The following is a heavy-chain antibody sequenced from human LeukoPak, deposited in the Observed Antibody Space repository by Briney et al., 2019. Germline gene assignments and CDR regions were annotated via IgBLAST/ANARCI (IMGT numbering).Heavy chain of an antibody. CDR3: AREKVFGVVIIGDWFDP. CDR1: GYTFTSYD. CDR2: INPNSGGT. V-gene: IGHV1-2*02. Sequence: ASVKVSCKASGYTFTSYDINWVRQATGQGLEWMGWINPNSGGTNYAQKFQGRVTMTRDTSISTAYMELSRLRSDDTAVYYCAREKVFGVVIIGDWFDPWGQGTLVTVSS. D-gene: IGHD3-3*01. J-gene: IGHJ5*02.